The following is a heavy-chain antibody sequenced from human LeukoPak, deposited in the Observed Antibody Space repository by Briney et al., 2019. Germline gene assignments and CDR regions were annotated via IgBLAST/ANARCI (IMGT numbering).Heavy chain of an antibody. CDR2: INQDGTEK. V-gene: IGHV3-7*01. J-gene: IGHJ6*01. D-gene: IGHD3-10*01. Sequence: GESLRLSCAASGLSFTTYWMSWVRHAQGKGLEWVAYINQDGTEKHHVDSVKGRFTISRDNGKSSLSLQMNSLRVEDTAVYYCAKLAKYFYGADTFYFFEHWGQGTPVSASS. CDR3: AKLAKYFYGADTFYFFEH. CDR1: GLSFTTYW.